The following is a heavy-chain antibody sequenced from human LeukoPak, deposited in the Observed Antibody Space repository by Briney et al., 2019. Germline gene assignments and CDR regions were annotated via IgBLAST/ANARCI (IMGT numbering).Heavy chain of an antibody. J-gene: IGHJ4*02. V-gene: IGHV3-48*01. Sequence: GGSLRLSCAASRLTFSSYNMNWVRQAPGKGLEWASYISSSSSIIYYADSVRGRFTISRDDAKNSLYLQMNSLRAEDTAVYYCARDRVDWGQGTLVTVSS. CDR1: RLTFSSYN. CDR2: ISSSSSII. CDR3: ARDRVD. D-gene: IGHD3-3*01.